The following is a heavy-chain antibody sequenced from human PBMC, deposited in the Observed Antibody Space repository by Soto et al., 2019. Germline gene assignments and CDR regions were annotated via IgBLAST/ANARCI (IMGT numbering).Heavy chain of an antibody. J-gene: IGHJ6*02. D-gene: IGHD3-22*01. CDR2: ISGSGGST. CDR3: AKDPTIDSSGYYYYYYGRDV. V-gene: IGHV3-23*01. CDR1: GFTFSSYA. Sequence: GGSLRLSCAASGFTFSSYAMSWVRQAPGKGLEWVSAISGSGGSTYYADSVKGRFAISRDNSKNTLYLQMNSLRAEDTAVYYCAKDPTIDSSGYYYYYYGRDVWGQGTTVTVSS.